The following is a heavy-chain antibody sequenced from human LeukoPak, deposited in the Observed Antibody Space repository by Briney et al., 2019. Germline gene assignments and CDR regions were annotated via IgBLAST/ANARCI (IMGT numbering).Heavy chain of an antibody. J-gene: IGHJ5*02. D-gene: IGHD6-19*01. CDR1: GYTFSDYY. Sequence: ASVKVSCKASGYTFSDYYVHWVRQGPGQGPEWMGWININSGGAKYAQKFQDRVTMTRDTSISTAYMGLSRLRSDDTAVYYCAKGRVVAGSKSLTYHWLDPWGQGTLVTVSS. CDR2: ININSGGA. V-gene: IGHV1-2*02. CDR3: AKGRVVAGSKSLTYHWLDP.